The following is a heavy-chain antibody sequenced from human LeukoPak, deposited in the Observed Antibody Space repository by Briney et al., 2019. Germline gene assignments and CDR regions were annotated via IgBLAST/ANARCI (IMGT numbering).Heavy chain of an antibody. Sequence: GGSLRLSCAASGLTFSSYGMHWVRQAPGKGLEWVAVISYDGSNKYYADSVKGRFTISRDNSKNTLYLQMNSLRAEDTAVYYCARARASGRSGFDYWGQGTLVTVSS. CDR2: ISYDGSNK. J-gene: IGHJ4*02. CDR3: ARARASGRSGFDY. V-gene: IGHV3-30*03. CDR1: GLTFSSYG. D-gene: IGHD2-15*01.